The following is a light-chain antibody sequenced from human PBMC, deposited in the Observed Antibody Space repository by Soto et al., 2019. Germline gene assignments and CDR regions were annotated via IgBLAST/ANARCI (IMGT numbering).Light chain of an antibody. J-gene: IGKJ2*01. V-gene: IGKV3-20*01. CDR1: QSVRNNY. Sequence: EIVLTQSPGTLSLFPGERAALSCRASQSVRNNYLAWYQLKPGQAPRLLIFDASTRATGTPDRFSGSGSGTHFTLTISRLEPEDFAVYYCQLYGSSPRTFGQGTKLEIK. CDR3: QLYGSSPRT. CDR2: DAS.